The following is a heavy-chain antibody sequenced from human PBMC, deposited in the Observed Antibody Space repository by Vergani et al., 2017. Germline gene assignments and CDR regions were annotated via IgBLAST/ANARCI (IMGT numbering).Heavy chain of an antibody. CDR2: IYHSGST. V-gene: IGHV4-4*02. J-gene: IGHJ4*02. D-gene: IGHD3-16*01. CDR1: GFTFSSYAM. Sequence: VQLLESGGGLVQPGGSLRLSCAASGFTFSSYAMSWVRQAPGKGLEWIGEIYHSGSTNYNPSLKSRVTISVDKSKNQFSLKLSSVTAADTAVYYCARPPGGNWGQGTLVTVSS. CDR3: ARPPGGN.